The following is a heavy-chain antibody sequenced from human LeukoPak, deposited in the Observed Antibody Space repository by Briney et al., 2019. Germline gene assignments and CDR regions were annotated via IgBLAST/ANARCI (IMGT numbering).Heavy chain of an antibody. CDR2: IYYSGST. CDR1: GGSISSYY. CDR3: ARGHDYFDY. V-gene: IGHV4-59*08. J-gene: IGHJ4*02. Sequence: SETLSLTCTVSGGSISSYYWSWIRQPPGKGLEWIGYIYYSGSTNYNPSLKSRVTISVDTSKNQFSLKLSSVTAADTAVFYCARGHDYFDYWGQGTLVTVSS.